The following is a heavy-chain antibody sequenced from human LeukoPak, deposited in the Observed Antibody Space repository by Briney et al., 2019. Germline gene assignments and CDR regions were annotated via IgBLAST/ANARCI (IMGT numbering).Heavy chain of an antibody. V-gene: IGHV1-18*01. J-gene: IGHJ4*02. CDR3: ARDSPDGSGTYYNDSPDY. CDR2: ISAYNGNT. Sequence: GASVKVSCKASGYTFTSYGISWVRQAPGQGLEWMGWISAYNGNTNYRQKIQGRVTITTDTSTSTAYMDLRSLRSDDTAIYYCARDSPDGSGTYYNDSPDYWGQGTLVTVSS. D-gene: IGHD3-10*01. CDR1: GYTFTSYG.